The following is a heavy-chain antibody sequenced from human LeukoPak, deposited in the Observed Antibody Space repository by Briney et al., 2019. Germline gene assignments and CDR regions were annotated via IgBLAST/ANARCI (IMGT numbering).Heavy chain of an antibody. D-gene: IGHD6-13*01. CDR3: ARDGWSSSWTIFDY. CDR1: GYTFTSYA. J-gene: IGHJ4*02. CDR2: INTGNGNT. V-gene: IGHV1-3*03. Sequence: ASVKVSCKASGYTFTSYAMHWVRQAPGQRLEWMGWINTGNGNTKYSQEFQGRVTITRDTSASTAYMELSSLRSEDMAVYYCARDGWSSSWTIFDYWAQGTLVTVPS.